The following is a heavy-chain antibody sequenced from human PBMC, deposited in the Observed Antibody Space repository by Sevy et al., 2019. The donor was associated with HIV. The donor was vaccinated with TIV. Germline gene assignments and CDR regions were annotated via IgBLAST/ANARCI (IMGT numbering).Heavy chain of an antibody. CDR2: IIPIFGTA. J-gene: IGHJ4*02. CDR3: ASQRAYYYDSSGYFDY. D-gene: IGHD3-22*01. Sequence: ASVKVSCKASGGTFSSYAISWVRQAPGQGLEWMGGIIPIFGTANYAQKFQGRVTITADKSTSTAYMELSSLRSEDTAVYYCASQRAYYYDSSGYFDYWGLGTLVIVSS. V-gene: IGHV1-69*06. CDR1: GGTFSSYA.